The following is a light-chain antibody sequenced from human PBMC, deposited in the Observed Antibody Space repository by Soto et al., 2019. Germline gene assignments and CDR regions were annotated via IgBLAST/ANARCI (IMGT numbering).Light chain of an antibody. J-gene: IGKJ4*01. CDR1: QSITKY. CDR2: DAS. Sequence: EIMLTQSPATLSLSPGERATLSCRASQSITKYLAWYQQKPGQAPRLLIYDASNRATGTPARFSGRGSGTDFTLTISGLEPEDFAVYYCQQRSNWPPVTFGGGTKLEIK. CDR3: QQRSNWPPVT. V-gene: IGKV3-11*01.